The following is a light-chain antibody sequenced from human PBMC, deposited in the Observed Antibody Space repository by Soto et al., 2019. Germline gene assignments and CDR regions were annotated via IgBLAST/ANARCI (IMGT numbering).Light chain of an antibody. J-gene: IGKJ2*01. CDR1: QIVLHNN. CDR3: LQYVDSAYT. Sequence: ETVLTQSPGTLSLSPGERVTLSCRASQIVLHNNLSWFQQKPGQPPRLLIHAAFTRAVGIPDRFSGSGSGKDFTLAISRLEPEDFAVYYCLQYVDSAYTFGLGTKLEMK. CDR2: AAF. V-gene: IGKV3-20*01.